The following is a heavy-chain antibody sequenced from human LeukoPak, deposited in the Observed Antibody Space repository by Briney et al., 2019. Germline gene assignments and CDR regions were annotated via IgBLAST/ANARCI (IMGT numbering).Heavy chain of an antibody. J-gene: IGHJ5*02. CDR1: GYTFTSYD. V-gene: IGHV1-8*01. Sequence: ASVKVSCKASGYTFTSYDINWVRQATGQGLEWMGWMNPNSGNTGYAQKFQGRVTMTRNTSISTAYMELSSLRSEDTAVYYCARGYCSSTSCYWGYNWFDPWGQGTLVTVSS. D-gene: IGHD2-2*01. CDR3: ARGYCSSTSCYWGYNWFDP. CDR2: MNPNSGNT.